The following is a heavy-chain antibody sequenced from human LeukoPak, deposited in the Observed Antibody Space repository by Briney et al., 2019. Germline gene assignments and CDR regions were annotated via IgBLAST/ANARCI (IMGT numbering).Heavy chain of an antibody. CDR1: GFTFTTYW. CDR2: INQDGSHK. D-gene: IGHD2/OR15-2a*01. CDR3: ARGFDANYGFDI. J-gene: IGHJ3*02. V-gene: IGHV3-7*05. Sequence: GESLKISCAASGFTFTTYWMSWVRQAPGKGLEWVANINQDGSHKYYVDSVKGRFTISRDNAKNSMYLQVNSLRAEDTAVYYCARGFDANYGFDIWGQGTMVTVSS.